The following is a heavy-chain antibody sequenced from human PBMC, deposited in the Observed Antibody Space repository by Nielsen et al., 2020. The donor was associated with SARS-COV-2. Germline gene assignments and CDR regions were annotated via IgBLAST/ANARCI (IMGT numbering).Heavy chain of an antibody. J-gene: IGHJ6*02. CDR2: ISYDGSNK. V-gene: IGHV3-30*18. CDR3: AKAPRTAMGLDYYYGMDV. Sequence: GESLKISCAASGFTFSTYGMHWVRQAPGKGLAWVAVISYDGSNKYYADSVKGRFTISRDNSKNTLYLQMNSLRAEDTAVYYCAKAPRTAMGLDYYYGMDVWGQGTTVTVSS. D-gene: IGHD5-18*01. CDR1: GFTFSTYG.